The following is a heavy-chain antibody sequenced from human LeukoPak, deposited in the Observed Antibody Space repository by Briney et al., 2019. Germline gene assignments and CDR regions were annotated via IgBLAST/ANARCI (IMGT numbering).Heavy chain of an antibody. D-gene: IGHD1-26*01. Sequence: HPGGSLRLSCAASGFTFSSYGMHWVRQAPGKGLEWVAVISYDGSNKYYADSVKGRFTISRDNSKNTLYLQMNSLRAEDTAVYYCAKDVEWELGIHYWGQGTLVTVSS. CDR3: AKDVEWELGIHY. V-gene: IGHV3-30*18. CDR2: ISYDGSNK. J-gene: IGHJ4*02. CDR1: GFTFSSYG.